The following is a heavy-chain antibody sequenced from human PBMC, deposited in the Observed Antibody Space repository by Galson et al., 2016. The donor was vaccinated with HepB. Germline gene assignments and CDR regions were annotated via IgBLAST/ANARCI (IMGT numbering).Heavy chain of an antibody. CDR2: ISTRRTT. CDR3: AKERLVRRIFDH. CDR1: GFVFSNFG. J-gene: IGHJ4*02. Sequence: SLRLSCAASGFVFSNFGLSWVRQAPGKGLEWVASISTRRTTYYSDPVQGRFTISSDNYNNTLYLQMNGLRAEDTAVYYCAKERLVRRIFDHWGQGTLLTVSS. D-gene: IGHD1-1*01. V-gene: IGHV3-23*01.